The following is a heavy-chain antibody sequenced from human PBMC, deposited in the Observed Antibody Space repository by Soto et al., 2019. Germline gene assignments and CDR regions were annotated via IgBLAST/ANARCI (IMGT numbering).Heavy chain of an antibody. D-gene: IGHD6-6*01. CDR1: GGSISSGGYY. CDR2: IYYSGST. V-gene: IGHV4-31*03. J-gene: IGHJ5*02. CDR3: ARDSGWGGGSSSPAFDP. Sequence: QVQLQESGPGLVKPSQTLSLTCTVSGGSISSGGYYWSWIRQHPGKGLEWSGYIYYSGSTYYNPSLKSRVTISVDTSKNQFSLKLSSVTAADTAVYYCARDSGWGGGSSSPAFDPWGQGTLVPVSS.